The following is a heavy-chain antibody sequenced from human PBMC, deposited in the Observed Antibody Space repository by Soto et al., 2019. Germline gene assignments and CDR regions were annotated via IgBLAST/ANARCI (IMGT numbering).Heavy chain of an antibody. Sequence: QVQLVQSGAEVKKPGSSVQLSCKASGGTFSSYAISWVRQAPGQGLEWMGGIIPIFGTANYAQKFQGRVTITADKSTSTAYMELSSLRSEDTAVYYCARALYDYVWGSYRNFDYWGQGTLVTVSS. J-gene: IGHJ4*02. CDR3: ARALYDYVWGSYRNFDY. V-gene: IGHV1-69*06. D-gene: IGHD3-16*02. CDR2: IIPIFGTA. CDR1: GGTFSSYA.